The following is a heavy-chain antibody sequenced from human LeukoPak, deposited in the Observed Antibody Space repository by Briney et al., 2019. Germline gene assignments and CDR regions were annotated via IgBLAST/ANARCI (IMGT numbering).Heavy chain of an antibody. CDR1: GFNFSDYY. CDR2: IGSSGGPI. J-gene: IGHJ3*02. V-gene: IGHV3-11*04. Sequence: GGSLRLSCAASGFNFSDYYMSWIRQAPGKGLEWISYIGSSGGPIYYADSVKGRFTISRDNAKKSLYLQLNRLGVEDTGVYYCARDTRKVGNKYLDAFDICGQGTMVTVSS. D-gene: IGHD2-2*01. CDR3: ARDTRKVGNKYLDAFDI.